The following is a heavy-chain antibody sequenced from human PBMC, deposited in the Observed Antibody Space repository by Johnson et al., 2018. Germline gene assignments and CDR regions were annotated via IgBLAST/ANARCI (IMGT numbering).Heavy chain of an antibody. J-gene: IGHJ3*02. CDR1: GFTFGDYA. Sequence: VQLVESGGGLVPPGRSLRLSCSASGFTFGDYAMSWFRQAPGTGLEWVGFIRSKTFGGTTEYAASVKGRFTISRDDSKNIATLHMNNLKTEDTAVYHCTRKASGAVLFDAFDIWGQGTMVTVSS. CDR2: IRSKTFGGTT. D-gene: IGHD7-27*01. V-gene: IGHV3-49*03. CDR3: TRKASGAVLFDAFDI.